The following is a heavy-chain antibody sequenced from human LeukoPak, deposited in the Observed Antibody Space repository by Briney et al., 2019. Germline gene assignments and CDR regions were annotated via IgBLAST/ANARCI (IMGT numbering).Heavy chain of an antibody. J-gene: IGHJ4*02. CDR3: AKDQEQQLASFDY. Sequence: RSGGSLRLSCAASGFTFSSYAMSWVRQAPGKGLEWVAFIRYDGSNKYYADSVKGRFTISRDNSKNTLYLQMNSLRAEDTAVYYCAKDQEQQLASFDYWGQGTLVTVSS. CDR2: IRYDGSNK. V-gene: IGHV3-30*02. CDR1: GFTFSSYA. D-gene: IGHD6-13*01.